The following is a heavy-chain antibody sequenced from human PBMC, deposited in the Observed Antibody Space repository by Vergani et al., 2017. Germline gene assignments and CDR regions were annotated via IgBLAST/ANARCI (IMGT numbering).Heavy chain of an antibody. V-gene: IGHV4-34*01. CDR2: INHSGST. CDR1: GGSFSGYY. Sequence: QVQLQQWGAGLLKPSETLSLTCAVYGGSFSGYYWSWIRQPPGKGLEWIGEINHSGSTNYNPSLKSRVTISVDTSKNQFSLKLSSVTAADTAVYYCARRSYGFRAGDYWGQGTLVTVSS. D-gene: IGHD5-18*01. J-gene: IGHJ4*02. CDR3: ARRSYGFRAGDY.